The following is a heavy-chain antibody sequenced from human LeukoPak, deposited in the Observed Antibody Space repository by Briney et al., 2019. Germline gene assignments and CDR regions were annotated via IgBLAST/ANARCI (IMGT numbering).Heavy chain of an antibody. CDR3: ARGIAVAGVFN. Sequence: MPSETLSLTCSVSGGSISSSRSYWGWIRQTPGKGLEWVGSIYYNGDTYYNPSFKSRVSMSVDTAKNQISLILTSVTAADTAVYYCARGIAVAGVFNWGQGTLVTVSS. J-gene: IGHJ4*02. D-gene: IGHD6-19*01. V-gene: IGHV4-39*07. CDR2: IYYNGDT. CDR1: GGSISSSRSY.